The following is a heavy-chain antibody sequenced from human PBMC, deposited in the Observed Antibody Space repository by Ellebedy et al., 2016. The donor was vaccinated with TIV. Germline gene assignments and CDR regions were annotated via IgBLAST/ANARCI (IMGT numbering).Heavy chain of an antibody. Sequence: GESLKISXAASGFTFSSYAMSWVRQAPGKGLEWVSAISGSGGSTYYADSVKGRFTISRDNSKNTLYLQMNSLRAEDTAVYYCAKDRLTIFGVVIRKYYYYMDVWGKGTTVTVSS. CDR3: AKDRLTIFGVVIRKYYYYMDV. J-gene: IGHJ6*03. D-gene: IGHD3-3*01. V-gene: IGHV3-23*01. CDR1: GFTFSSYA. CDR2: ISGSGGST.